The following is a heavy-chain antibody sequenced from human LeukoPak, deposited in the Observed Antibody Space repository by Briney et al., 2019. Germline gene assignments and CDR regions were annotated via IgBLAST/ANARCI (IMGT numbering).Heavy chain of an antibody. CDR3: ARDGREDYFDY. J-gene: IGHJ4*02. D-gene: IGHD1-26*01. CDR1: GGSISSYY. CDR2: IYYSGST. V-gene: IGHV4-59*12. Sequence: SETLSLTCTVSGGSISSYYWSWIRQPPGKGLEWIGYIYYSGSTNYNPSLKSRVTISVDTSKNQFSLKLTSVTAADTAVYYCARDGREDYFDYWGQGTLVTVSS.